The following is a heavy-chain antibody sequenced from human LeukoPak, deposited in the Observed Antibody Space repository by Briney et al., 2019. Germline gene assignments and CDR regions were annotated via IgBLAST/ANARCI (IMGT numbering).Heavy chain of an antibody. J-gene: IGHJ4*02. Sequence: GGSLRLSCAASGFTSTNAWMDWVRQAPGKGLEWVGRIKSRPDGGTTDYAAPVKGRFTISRDDSKNTLYLHMNSLKTEDTAVYYCITVYDSVANWGQGTLVTVSS. D-gene: IGHD5-12*01. V-gene: IGHV3-15*01. CDR1: GFTSTNAW. CDR3: ITVYDSVAN. CDR2: IKSRPDGGTT.